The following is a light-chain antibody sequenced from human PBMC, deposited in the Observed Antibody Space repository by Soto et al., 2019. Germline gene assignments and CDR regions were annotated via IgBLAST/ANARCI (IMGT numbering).Light chain of an antibody. Sequence: DIQMTQSPSSLSAYVGDRVTITCRASQGIYKYLAWYQQKPGKVPKVLIYGASTLQSGVPSRFSGAGSGTNFNLAISSLQSEDVAAYYFQKYNCAPWTFGQGTEVEIK. CDR2: GAS. V-gene: IGKV1-27*01. CDR3: QKYNCAPWT. J-gene: IGKJ1*01. CDR1: QGIYKY.